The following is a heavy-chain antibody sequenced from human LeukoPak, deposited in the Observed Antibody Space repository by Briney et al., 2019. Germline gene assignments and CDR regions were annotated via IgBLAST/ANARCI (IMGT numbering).Heavy chain of an antibody. V-gene: IGHV3-15*01. Sequence: GGSLRLSCAASGFTFSNAWMSWVRQAPGKGLEWVGRIKSKTDGGTTDYAAPVKGRFTISRDDSKNTLYLQMNSLRAEDTAVYYCASGDYYDSSGYYLNNPLDYWGQGTLVTVSS. CDR3: ASGDYYDSSGYYLNNPLDY. CDR2: IKSKTDGGTT. J-gene: IGHJ4*02. CDR1: GFTFSNAW. D-gene: IGHD3-22*01.